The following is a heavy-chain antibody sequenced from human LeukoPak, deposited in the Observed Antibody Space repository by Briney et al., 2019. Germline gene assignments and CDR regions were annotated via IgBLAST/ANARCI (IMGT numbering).Heavy chain of an antibody. CDR1: GFTFSSYW. J-gene: IGHJ5*02. CDR3: ARGDKQLVFNRNKGGFDP. Sequence: PGGSLRLSCAASGFTFSSYWMTWVRQAPGKGLEWVAYINEDGSENYYVDSVKGRVTISRDNGKNSLYLQMNSLRADDTAVYYCARGDKQLVFNRNKGGFDPWGQGTLVTVSS. V-gene: IGHV3-7*01. D-gene: IGHD6-13*01. CDR2: INEDGSEN.